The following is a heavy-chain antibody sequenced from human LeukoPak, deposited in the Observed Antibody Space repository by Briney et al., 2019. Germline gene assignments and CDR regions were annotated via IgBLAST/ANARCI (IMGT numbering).Heavy chain of an antibody. D-gene: IGHD3-16*01. V-gene: IGHV3-66*02. CDR3: ARVWFYTDYGMDV. J-gene: IGHJ6*02. CDR2: IYSGGST. CDR1: GFTVSSNY. Sequence: GGSLRLSCAASGFTVSSNYMSWVRQAPGKGLEWVSVIYSGGSTYYADSVKGRFTISRDNSKNTLYLQMNSLRAEDTAVYYRARVWFYTDYGMDVWGQGTTVTVSS.